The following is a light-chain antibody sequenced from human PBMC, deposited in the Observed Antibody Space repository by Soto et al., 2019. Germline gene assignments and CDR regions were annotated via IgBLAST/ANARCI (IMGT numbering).Light chain of an antibody. J-gene: IGLJ2*01. CDR2: EVS. CDR1: NSDVGGYNY. V-gene: IGLV2-8*01. Sequence: QSALTQPPSASGSPGQSVTISCTGTNSDVGGYNYVSWYQQHPGKAPKLMIYEVSKRPSGVPDRFSGSKSGNTASLTVSGLQTEDEADYYCSSFSGTNNRVVFGGGTKVTVL. CDR3: SSFSGTNNRVV.